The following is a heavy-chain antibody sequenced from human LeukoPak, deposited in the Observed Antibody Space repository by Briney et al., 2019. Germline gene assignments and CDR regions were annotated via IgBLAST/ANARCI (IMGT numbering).Heavy chain of an antibody. D-gene: IGHD3-16*01. CDR1: GGSISSYY. CDR2: ISGRSSHI. Sequence: ETLSLACTVSGGSISSYYWSWIRQPPGKGLEWVSAISGRSSHIYYGESVKGRFTISRDNAKNSLYLQMDSLGVEDTAVYYCGRAFPPLRTSSAGDLWGQGTLVIVSS. V-gene: IGHV3-21*01. J-gene: IGHJ1*01. CDR3: GRAFPPLRTSSAGDL.